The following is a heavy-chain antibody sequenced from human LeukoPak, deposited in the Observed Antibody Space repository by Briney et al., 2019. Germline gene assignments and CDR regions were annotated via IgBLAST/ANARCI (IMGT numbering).Heavy chain of an antibody. CDR3: AGSHITMIVVVTNAHFDY. Sequence: SETLSLTCTVSGGSISSYYWSRIRQPAGKGLEWIGRIYTSGSTNYNPSLKSRVTMSVDTSKNQFSLKLSSVTAADTAMYYCAGSHITMIVVVTNAHFDYWGQGTLVTVSS. V-gene: IGHV4-4*07. CDR1: GGSISSYY. J-gene: IGHJ4*02. CDR2: IYTSGST. D-gene: IGHD3-22*01.